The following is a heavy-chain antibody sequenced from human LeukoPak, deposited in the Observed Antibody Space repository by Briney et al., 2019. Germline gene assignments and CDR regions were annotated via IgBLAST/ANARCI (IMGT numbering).Heavy chain of an antibody. D-gene: IGHD3-10*01. V-gene: IGHV4-59*01. J-gene: IGHJ3*02. CDR1: GGSISTYY. CDR2: VYYSGST. Sequence: SETLSLTCTVSGGSISTYYWSWIRQPPGKRLEWIGYVYYSGSTKYNSSLKSRVNISIDTSKNQFSLKLSSVTAADTAVYYCARDRVGPFDIWGQGTVVTVSS. CDR3: ARDRVGPFDI.